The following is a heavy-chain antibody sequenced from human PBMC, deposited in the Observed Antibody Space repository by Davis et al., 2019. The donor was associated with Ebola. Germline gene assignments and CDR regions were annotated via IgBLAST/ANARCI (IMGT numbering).Heavy chain of an antibody. CDR1: GYTFTNYY. D-gene: IGHD5/OR15-5a*01. J-gene: IGHJ5*02. Sequence: ASVKVSCKASGYTFTNYYIHWLRQAPGQGLEWMGWISAYNGNTNYAQKLQGRVTMTTDTSTSTAYMELRSLRSDDTAVYYCARDVYPNAQEWAAFDPWGQGTLVTVSS. V-gene: IGHV1-18*04. CDR3: ARDVYPNAQEWAAFDP. CDR2: ISAYNGNT.